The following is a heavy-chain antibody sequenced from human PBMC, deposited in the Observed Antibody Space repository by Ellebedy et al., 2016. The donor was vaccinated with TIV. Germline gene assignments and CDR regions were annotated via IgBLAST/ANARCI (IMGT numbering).Heavy chain of an antibody. CDR1: GFSLSGFW. CDR3: ARRRGSYSFDY. CDR2: IKEDGSEK. J-gene: IGHJ4*02. V-gene: IGHV3-7*03. D-gene: IGHD1-26*01. Sequence: GESLKISCAVSGFSLSGFWMTWVRQAPGKGLEWVANIKEDGSEKYYVDSVKGRFTISRDNAKNSLYLQISSLRAEDTAVYYCARRRGSYSFDYWGQGTLVTVSS.